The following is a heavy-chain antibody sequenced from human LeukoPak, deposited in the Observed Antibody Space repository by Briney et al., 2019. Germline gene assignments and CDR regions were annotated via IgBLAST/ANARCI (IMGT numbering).Heavy chain of an antibody. D-gene: IGHD3-10*01. Sequence: SETLSLTCTVSGGSISSYYWSWIRQPPGKGLEWIGYIYYSGSTNYNPSLKSRVTISVDTSKNQFSLKLSSVTAADTAVYYCARHSVGCPNGCYFDYWSQGTLVTVSS. V-gene: IGHV4-59*08. J-gene: IGHJ4*02. CDR1: GGSISSYY. CDR2: IYYSGST. CDR3: ARHSVGCPNGCYFDY.